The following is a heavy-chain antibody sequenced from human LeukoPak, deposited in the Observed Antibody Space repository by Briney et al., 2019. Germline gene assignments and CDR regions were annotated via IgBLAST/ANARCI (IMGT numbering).Heavy chain of an antibody. V-gene: IGHV4-39*01. CDR1: GGSISSSSYY. D-gene: IGHD3-22*01. CDR2: IYYSGST. Sequence: SETLSLTCTVSGGSISSSSYYWGWIRQPPGKGLEWIGSIYYSGSTYYNPSLKSRVTISVDTSKNQFSLKLSSVTAADTAVYYCARLVIPLYYFDYWGQGTLVTVSS. CDR3: ARLVIPLYYFDY. J-gene: IGHJ4*02.